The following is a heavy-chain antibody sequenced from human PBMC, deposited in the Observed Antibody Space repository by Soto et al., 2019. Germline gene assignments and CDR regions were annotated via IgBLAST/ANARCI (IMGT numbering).Heavy chain of an antibody. V-gene: IGHV1-18*01. CDR1: AYFFNTYA. CDR2: ISAYDGKT. CDR3: ARIALRDDVWPTAYYGMDV. D-gene: IGHD3-3*01. Sequence: ASVKVSCKTSAYFFNTYAITRWRHPPGQGLEWMGWISAYDGKTNSAQKFQGRVAMTTDTSTTTAYMELRSLRSDDTAVYYCARIALRDDVWPTAYYGMDVWGQGTTVTVSS. J-gene: IGHJ6*02.